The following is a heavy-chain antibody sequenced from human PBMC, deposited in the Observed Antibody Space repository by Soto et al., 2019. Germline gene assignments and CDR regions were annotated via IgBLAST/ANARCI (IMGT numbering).Heavy chain of an antibody. CDR2: IIPIFGTA. J-gene: IGHJ4*02. D-gene: IGHD2-21*02. Sequence: QVQRVQSGAEVKKPGSSVKVSCKASGGTFSRYAISWVRQAPGQGLEWMGGIIPIFGTANYAQKFQGRVTITADESTSTAYMELSSLRSEDTAVYYCARATLAWGVTATPYYFDYWGQGTLVTVSS. CDR3: ARATLAWGVTATPYYFDY. CDR1: GGTFSRYA. V-gene: IGHV1-69*01.